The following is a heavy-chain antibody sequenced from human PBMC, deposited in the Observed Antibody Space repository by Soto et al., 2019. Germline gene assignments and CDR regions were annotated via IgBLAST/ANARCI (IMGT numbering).Heavy chain of an antibody. D-gene: IGHD6-13*01. V-gene: IGHV1-69*02. CDR2: IIPILGIA. Sequence: QVQLVQSGAEVKKPGSSVKVSCKASGGPFSSYTISGVRQAPGQGLEWMGRIIPILGIANYAQKFQGRVTITADKSTSTGYMELSSLRSEDTAVYYCANGEMQQLVYWGQGTLVTVSS. CDR3: ANGEMQQLVY. CDR1: GGPFSSYT. J-gene: IGHJ4*02.